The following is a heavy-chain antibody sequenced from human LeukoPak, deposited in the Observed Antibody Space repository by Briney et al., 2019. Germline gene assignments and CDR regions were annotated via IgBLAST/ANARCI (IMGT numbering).Heavy chain of an antibody. Sequence: GGSLRLSCAASGFTFSSYWMHWVRQAPGKVLVWVSRINSDGSSTSYADSVKGRFTISRDNAKNTLYLQMNSLRAEDTAVYHCARPGGYCSSTSCPAGAFDIWGQGTMVTVSS. CDR1: GFTFSSYW. D-gene: IGHD2-2*03. CDR3: ARPGGYCSSTSCPAGAFDI. V-gene: IGHV3-74*01. CDR2: INSDGSST. J-gene: IGHJ3*02.